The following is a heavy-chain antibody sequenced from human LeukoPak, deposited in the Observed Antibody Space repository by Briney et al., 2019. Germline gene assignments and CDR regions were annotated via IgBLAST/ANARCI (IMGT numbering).Heavy chain of an antibody. D-gene: IGHD3-3*01. V-gene: IGHV3-23*01. CDR3: AKAGGITIFGIVNPHFDY. Sequence: SGGSLRLSCAASGFTFSSYAMSWVRQAPGKGLEWVSAISGSGDSTYYADSVKGRFTISRDNSKNTLYLQMNSLRAEDTAVYYCAKAGGITIFGIVNPHFDYWGQGTLVTVSS. J-gene: IGHJ4*02. CDR1: GFTFSSYA. CDR2: ISGSGDST.